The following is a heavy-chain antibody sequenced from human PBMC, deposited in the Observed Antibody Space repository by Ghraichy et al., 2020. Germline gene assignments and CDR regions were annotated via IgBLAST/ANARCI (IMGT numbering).Heavy chain of an antibody. CDR2: IYYTGST. Sequence: GSLSLTCTVSGDSISTYYWSWIRQPPGKGLEWIGYIYYTGSTDYNPSLKSRLTISVDTSKNQFSLNLSSVTAADTAVYYCARLYSRSFLYWYFDLWGRGTLVIVSS. D-gene: IGHD6-13*01. J-gene: IGHJ2*01. V-gene: IGHV4-59*08. CDR3: ARLYSRSFLYWYFDL. CDR1: GDSISTYY.